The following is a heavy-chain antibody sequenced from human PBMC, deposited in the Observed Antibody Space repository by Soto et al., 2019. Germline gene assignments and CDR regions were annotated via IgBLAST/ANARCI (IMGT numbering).Heavy chain of an antibody. V-gene: IGHV4-31*03. CDR1: GGSISSGDYY. Sequence: SETLSLTCTVSGGSISSGDYYWSWIRQHPGKGLEWIGYIYYSGSTYYNPSLKSRVSISVDTSKNQFSMKLSSVTAADTAVYYCASMSYYYDSSGYQEYFQHWGQGTLVTVSS. J-gene: IGHJ1*01. CDR3: ASMSYYYDSSGYQEYFQH. CDR2: IYYSGST. D-gene: IGHD3-22*01.